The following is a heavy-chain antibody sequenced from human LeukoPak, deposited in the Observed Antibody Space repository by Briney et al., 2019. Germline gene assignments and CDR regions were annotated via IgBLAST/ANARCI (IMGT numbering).Heavy chain of an antibody. CDR1: GFTFSSDW. Sequence: PGGSLRLSCAVSGFTFSSDWMIWVRQAPGKGLEWVANINPDGSEKNYVDSVRGRFTISRDNAKNSLYLQMNSLRAEDTAVYYCARGGYDYVWGSYRFSVPYYFDYWGQGTLVTVSS. V-gene: IGHV3-7*01. J-gene: IGHJ4*02. CDR2: INPDGSEK. D-gene: IGHD3-16*02. CDR3: ARGGYDYVWGSYRFSVPYYFDY.